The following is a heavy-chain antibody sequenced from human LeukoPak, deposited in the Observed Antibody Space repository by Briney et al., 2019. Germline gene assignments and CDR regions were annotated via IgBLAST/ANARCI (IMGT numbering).Heavy chain of an antibody. CDR3: ARDTEMLYYDANGYHA. V-gene: IGHV3-7*01. Sequence: GGSLRLSCAASGFTFRRFWMSWVRQAPGKGLEWVANIKQDGSEQYYVDSVKGRFTISRYNAKNSLYLQMNSLRAEDTAVYYCARDTEMLYYDANGYHAWGQGTMVTVSS. J-gene: IGHJ3*01. CDR1: GFTFRRFW. D-gene: IGHD3-22*01. CDR2: IKQDGSEQ.